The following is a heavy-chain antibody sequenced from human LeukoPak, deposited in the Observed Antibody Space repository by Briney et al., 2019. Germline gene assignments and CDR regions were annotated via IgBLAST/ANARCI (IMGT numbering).Heavy chain of an antibody. CDR2: INANSGGA. V-gene: IGHV1-2*02. CDR1: GYTFTVYY. D-gene: IGHD2-15*01. CDR3: ARDLDIVVVAAALRHYGLDV. Sequence: ASVKVSCKASGYTFTVYYMHWVRQAPGQGLEWMGWINANSGGASSAQKFQGRVTMTRDTSIDTAYMDLRNLRSDDTAVYYCARDLDIVVVAAALRHYGLDVWGQGTTVTVSS. J-gene: IGHJ6*02.